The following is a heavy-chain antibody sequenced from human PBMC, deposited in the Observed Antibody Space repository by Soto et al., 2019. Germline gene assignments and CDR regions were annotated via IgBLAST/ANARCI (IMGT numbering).Heavy chain of an antibody. CDR2: IWYDGSNK. D-gene: IGHD1-1*01. Sequence: QVQLVESGGGVVQPGRSLRLSCAASGFTFSSYGMHWVRQAPGKGLEWVAVIWYDGSNKYYADSVKGRFTISRDNSKNTLYLQMNSLRAEDTAVYYCARDRAARTGWFDPWGQGTLVTVSS. CDR1: GFTFSSYG. V-gene: IGHV3-33*01. J-gene: IGHJ5*02. CDR3: ARDRAARTGWFDP.